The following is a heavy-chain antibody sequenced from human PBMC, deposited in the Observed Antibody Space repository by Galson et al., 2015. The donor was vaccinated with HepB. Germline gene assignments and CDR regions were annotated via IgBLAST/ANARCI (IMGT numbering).Heavy chain of an antibody. CDR2: IFASGST. Sequence: TLSLTCTVAGDSISFSYWSWIRRPAGEGLEWIGRIFASGSTNYNPSLKSRVTLSVDTSKNQFSLKLSSVTAADTAVYYCARAKNNWFDPWGQGTLVTVSS. V-gene: IGHV4-4*07. CDR3: ARAKNNWFDP. CDR1: GDSISFSY. J-gene: IGHJ5*02.